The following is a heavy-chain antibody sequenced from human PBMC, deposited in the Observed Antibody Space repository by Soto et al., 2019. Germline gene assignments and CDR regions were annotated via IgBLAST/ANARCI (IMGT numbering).Heavy chain of an antibody. CDR2: ISSSSSYI. CDR1: GFTFSSYS. D-gene: IGHD6-19*01. CDR3: ARESHVYEQWLVRYYYYYGMDV. Sequence: GGSLRLSCAASGFTFSSYSMNWVRQAPGKGLEWVSSISSSSSYIYYADSVKGRFTISRDNAKNSLYLQMNSLRAEDTAVYYCARESHVYEQWLVRYYYYYGMDVWGQGTTVTVSS. V-gene: IGHV3-21*01. J-gene: IGHJ6*02.